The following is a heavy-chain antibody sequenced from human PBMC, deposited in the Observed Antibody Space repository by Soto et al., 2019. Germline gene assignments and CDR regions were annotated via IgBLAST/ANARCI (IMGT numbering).Heavy chain of an antibody. CDR3: ARLIGDSWLDS. J-gene: IGHJ5*01. D-gene: IGHD2-8*01. CDR2: TYYRSKWYH. V-gene: IGHV6-1*01. CDR1: GESVSTNSAT. Sequence: QVQLQQSGPGLVKPSQTLSLTCAISGESVSTNSATWDWIRQSPSRGLEWLGRTYYRSKWYHDYAVPVKGRITINAEPSNNQLSLQLNSVTPDDTAVYYCARLIGDSWLDSWGQGTLVTVSS.